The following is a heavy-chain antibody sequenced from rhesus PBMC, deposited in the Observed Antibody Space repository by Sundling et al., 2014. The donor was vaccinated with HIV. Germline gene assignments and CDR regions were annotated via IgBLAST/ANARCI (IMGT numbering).Heavy chain of an antibody. J-gene: IGHJ6*01. CDR1: GFTFGSYA. CDR3: ARGRRREDDYGYYYTGLDS. Sequence: QVQLVQSGAEVKKPGASVKVSCKASGFTFGSYAINWVRQAPGQGLEWMGVIIPLVSITNYAEKFQGRVTITADTSTRIAYMDLSSLRSEDTAVYYCARGRRREDDYGYYYTGLDSWGQGVVVTVSS. CDR2: IIPLVSIT. V-gene: IGHV1-198*02. D-gene: IGHD3-9*01.